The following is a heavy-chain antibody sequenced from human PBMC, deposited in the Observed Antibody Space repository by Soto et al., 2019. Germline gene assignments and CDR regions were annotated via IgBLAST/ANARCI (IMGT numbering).Heavy chain of an antibody. CDR1: GGTFSSYA. D-gene: IGHD6-19*01. CDR2: IIPIFGTA. J-gene: IGHJ4*02. CDR3: ALEGRTQWLVTNAFDY. Sequence: SVKVSCKASGGTFSSYAISWVRQAPGQGLEWMGGIIPIFGTANYAQKFQGRVTITADESTSTAYMELSSLRSAHTAAYHCALEGRTQWLVTNAFDYWGQRTLVTVSS. V-gene: IGHV1-69*13.